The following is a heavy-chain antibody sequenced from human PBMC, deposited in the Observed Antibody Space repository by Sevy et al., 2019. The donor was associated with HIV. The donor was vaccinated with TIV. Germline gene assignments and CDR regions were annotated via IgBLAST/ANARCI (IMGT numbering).Heavy chain of an antibody. V-gene: IGHV3-74*01. CDR1: GFTFSSYS. D-gene: IGHD5-18*01. J-gene: IGHJ5*02. CDR3: ARGTALGWFDP. CDR2: VDIDGSRT. Sequence: GGSLRLSCAASGFTFSSYSVNWVRQDPWKGLEWVSCVDIDGSRTEYADSVKGRFTISRDNAKNMLYLEMNSLRVEDTAEYYCARGTALGWFDPWGQGTQVTVSS.